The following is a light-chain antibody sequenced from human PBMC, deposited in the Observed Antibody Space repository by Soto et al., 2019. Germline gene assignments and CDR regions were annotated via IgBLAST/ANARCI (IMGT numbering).Light chain of an antibody. Sequence: EIGLTQSPGTLSLSPGERATLSCRASQSVSSSYLAWYQQKPGQAPRLLIYGASSRATGIPDRFSGSGSGTDFTLTISRLEPEDFAVYYCQQYGSSPTFGPGTTVDIK. CDR1: QSVSSSY. V-gene: IGKV3-20*01. CDR3: QQYGSSPT. CDR2: GAS. J-gene: IGKJ3*01.